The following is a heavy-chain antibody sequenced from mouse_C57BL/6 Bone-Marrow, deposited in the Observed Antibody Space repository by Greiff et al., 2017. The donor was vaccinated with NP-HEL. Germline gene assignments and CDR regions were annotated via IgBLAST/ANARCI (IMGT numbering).Heavy chain of an antibody. CDR1: GYTFTSYW. Sequence: QVQLQQPGAELVKPGASVKLSCKASGYTFTSYWMHWVKQRPGQGLEWIGMIHPNSGSTNYNEKFKSKATLTVDKSSSTAYMQLSSLTSEGSAVYGCGRFGGWGFAYWGQGTLVTVSA. CDR3: GRFGGWGFAY. CDR2: IHPNSGST. V-gene: IGHV1-64*01. J-gene: IGHJ3*01. D-gene: IGHD1-1*02.